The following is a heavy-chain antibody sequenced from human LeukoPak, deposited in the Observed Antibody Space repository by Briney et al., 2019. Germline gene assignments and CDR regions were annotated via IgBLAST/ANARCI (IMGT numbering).Heavy chain of an antibody. CDR2: INHSGST. CDR1: GGSFSGYY. Sequence: PSETLSLTCAVYGGSFSGYYWSWIRQPPGKGLEGMGEINHSGSTNYNPSLKSRVTISVDTSKNQFSLKLSAVTAADTAVYYCARTDRWQLVPVYTLRYWGQGTLVTVSS. V-gene: IGHV4-34*01. J-gene: IGHJ4*02. D-gene: IGHD6-6*01. CDR3: ARTDRWQLVPVYTLRY.